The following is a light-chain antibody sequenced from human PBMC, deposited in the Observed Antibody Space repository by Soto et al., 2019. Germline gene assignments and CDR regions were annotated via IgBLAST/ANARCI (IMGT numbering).Light chain of an antibody. CDR2: DAS. J-gene: IGKJ2*01. V-gene: IGKV1-5*01. CDR1: QDISVW. Sequence: DIQMPQSPSTLSASVGDGVTITCRASQDISVWLAWYQQRPGKAPKFLIYDASSLETGVPSRFSGSGSGTAFSLTIRSLQPDDFATYYCQQYDSSFPTFGQGTKLEIK. CDR3: QQYDSSFPT.